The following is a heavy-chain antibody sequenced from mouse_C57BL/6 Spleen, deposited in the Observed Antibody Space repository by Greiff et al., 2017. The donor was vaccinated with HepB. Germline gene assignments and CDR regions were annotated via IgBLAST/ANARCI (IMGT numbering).Heavy chain of an antibody. V-gene: IGHV1-82*01. CDR1: GYAFSSSW. D-gene: IGHD2-4*01. J-gene: IGHJ3*01. CDR3: VGDYDYSWFAY. CDR2: IYPGDGDT. Sequence: VQLQQSGPELVKPGASVKISCKASGYAFSSSWMNWVKQRPGKGLEWIGRIYPGDGDTNYNGKFKGKATLTADKSSSTAYMQLSSLTSEDSAVYFCVGDYDYSWFAYWGQGTLVTVSA.